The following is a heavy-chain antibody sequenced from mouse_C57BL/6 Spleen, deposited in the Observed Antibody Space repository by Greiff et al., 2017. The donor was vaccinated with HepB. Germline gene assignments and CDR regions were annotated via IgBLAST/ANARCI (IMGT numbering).Heavy chain of an antibody. CDR2: IYPGSGNT. V-gene: IGHV1-76*01. CDR3: AKDYYSYFDY. CDR1: GYTFTDYY. D-gene: IGHD1-1*01. J-gene: IGHJ2*01. Sequence: QVQLQQSGAELVRPGASVKLSCKASGYTFTDYYINWVKQRPGQGLEWIARIYPGSGNTYYNEKFKSKATLTAEKSSSTAYMQLSSLTSEDSAVYCCAKDYYSYFDYWGQGTTLTVSS.